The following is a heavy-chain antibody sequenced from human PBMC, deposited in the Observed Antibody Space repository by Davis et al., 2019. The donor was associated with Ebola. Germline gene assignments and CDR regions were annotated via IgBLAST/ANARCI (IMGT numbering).Heavy chain of an antibody. J-gene: IGHJ4*02. CDR3: AREQSRYFDS. CDR2: IYYSGST. D-gene: IGHD4-11*01. CDR1: GGSISSGGYY. V-gene: IGHV4-31*03. Sequence: SETLSLTCTVSGGSISSGGYYWSWIRQHPGKGLEWIGYIYYSGSTYYNPSLKSRVTISVDTSKNQFSLKLSSVTAADTAVYYCAREQSRYFDSWGQGSLVTVSS.